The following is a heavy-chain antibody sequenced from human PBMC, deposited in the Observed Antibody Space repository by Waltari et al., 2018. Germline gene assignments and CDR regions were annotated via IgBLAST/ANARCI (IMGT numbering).Heavy chain of an antibody. J-gene: IGHJ4*02. Sequence: EVQLVESGGGLVQPGRSLRLSCAASGFPFDDYAMHWVRLPSGKGLEWVSGISWNSGSIGYADSVKGRFTISRDNAKNSLYLQMNSLRAEDTALYYCAKDIVDEGSYQSYFDYWGQGTLVTVSS. D-gene: IGHD5-18*01. V-gene: IGHV3-9*01. CDR1: GFPFDDYA. CDR3: AKDIVDEGSYQSYFDY. CDR2: ISWNSGSI.